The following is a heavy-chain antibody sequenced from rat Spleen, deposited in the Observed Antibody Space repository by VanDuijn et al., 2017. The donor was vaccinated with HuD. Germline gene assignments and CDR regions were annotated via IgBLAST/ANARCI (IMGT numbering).Heavy chain of an antibody. CDR1: GFTFSDYY. V-gene: IGHV5-29*01. D-gene: IGHD1-11*01. CDR2: ISYDGSST. Sequence: EVQLVESDGGLVQPGRSLKLSCAASGFTFSDYYMAWVRQAPTKGREWVATISYDGSSTYYRDSVKGRFTISRDNAKSTLYLQMDSLRSEDTATYYCASYEFGYWGQGVMVTVSS. J-gene: IGHJ2*01. CDR3: ASYEFGY.